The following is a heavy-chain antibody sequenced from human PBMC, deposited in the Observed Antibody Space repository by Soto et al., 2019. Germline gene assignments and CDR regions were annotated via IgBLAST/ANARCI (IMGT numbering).Heavy chain of an antibody. Sequence: QVQLVESGGGVVQPGRSLRLSCAASGFTFSSYAMHWVRQAPGKGLEWVAVISYDGSNKYYADSVKGRFTISRDNSKNTLYLQMNSLRAEDTAVYYCAREGGPALDAFDIWGQGTMVTVSS. CDR1: GFTFSSYA. D-gene: IGHD3-16*01. CDR2: ISYDGSNK. J-gene: IGHJ3*02. CDR3: AREGGPALDAFDI. V-gene: IGHV3-30-3*01.